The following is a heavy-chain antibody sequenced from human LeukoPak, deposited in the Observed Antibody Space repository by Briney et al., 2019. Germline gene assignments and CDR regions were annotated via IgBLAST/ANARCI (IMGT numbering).Heavy chain of an antibody. CDR1: GYTFTGYY. J-gene: IGHJ4*02. D-gene: IGHD2-15*01. CDR3: ARGRYGVVVVAAPPVLDY. Sequence: ASVKVSCKASGYTFTGYYMPWVRQAPGQGLEWMGWINPNSGGTNYAQKFQGWVTMTRDTSISTAYMELSRLRSDDTAVYYCARGRYGVVVVAAPPVLDYWGQGTLVTVSS. CDR2: INPNSGGT. V-gene: IGHV1-2*04.